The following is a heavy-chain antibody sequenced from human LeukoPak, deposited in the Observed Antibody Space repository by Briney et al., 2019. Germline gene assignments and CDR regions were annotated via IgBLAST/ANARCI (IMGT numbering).Heavy chain of an antibody. Sequence: ASVKVSCKASGYTFTSHDINWVRQAAGQGLEWMGWMNPNSGNSGYAQNFQGRVIMTRDTSISTAYMELHSLRSEDTAVYYCARDGSLYCSSTSCYSEDYWGQGTLVTVSS. CDR2: MNPNSGNS. D-gene: IGHD2-2*01. CDR3: ARDGSLYCSSTSCYSEDY. J-gene: IGHJ4*02. V-gene: IGHV1-8*01. CDR1: GYTFTSHD.